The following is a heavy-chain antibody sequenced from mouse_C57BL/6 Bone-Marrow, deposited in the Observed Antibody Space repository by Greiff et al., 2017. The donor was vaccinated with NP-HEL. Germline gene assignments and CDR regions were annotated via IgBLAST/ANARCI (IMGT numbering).Heavy chain of an antibody. CDR2: IDPSDSET. Sequence: VQLHQPGAELVRPGSSVKLSCKASGYTFTSYWMHWVKQRPIQGLEWIGKIDPSDSETHYNQNFKDKATLTVDKSSSTAYLQLSSLTSEDSAVYYCAREGFAYWGPGTLVTVSA. V-gene: IGHV1-52*01. CDR3: AREGFAY. J-gene: IGHJ3*01. CDR1: GYTFTSYW.